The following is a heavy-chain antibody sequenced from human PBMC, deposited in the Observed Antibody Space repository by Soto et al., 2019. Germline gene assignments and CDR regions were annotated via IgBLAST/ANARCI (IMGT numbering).Heavy chain of an antibody. D-gene: IGHD1-20*01. V-gene: IGHV3-15*01. Sequence: GGSLRLSCAASGFTFSNAWMSWVRQAPGKGLEWVGRIKSKTDGGTTDYAAPVKGRFTIPRDDSKNTLYLQMNSLKPEHTAVYYCTTVFGNWNMLDYWGQGTLVTVSS. CDR1: GFTFSNAW. J-gene: IGHJ4*02. CDR3: TTVFGNWNMLDY. CDR2: IKSKTDGGTT.